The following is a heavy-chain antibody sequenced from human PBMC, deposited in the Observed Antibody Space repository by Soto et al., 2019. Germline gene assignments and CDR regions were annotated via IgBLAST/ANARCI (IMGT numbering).Heavy chain of an antibody. CDR2: ISYDGSNK. D-gene: IGHD3-22*01. J-gene: IGHJ4*02. CDR1: GFTFSSYG. V-gene: IGHV3-30*03. Sequence: GGSLRLSCAASGFTFSSYGMHWVRQAPGKGLEWVAVISYDGSNKYYADSVKGRFTISRDNSKNTLYLQMNSLRAEDTAVYYCATGVNYYDSSGYNFDYWGQGTLVTVSS. CDR3: ATGVNYYDSSGYNFDY.